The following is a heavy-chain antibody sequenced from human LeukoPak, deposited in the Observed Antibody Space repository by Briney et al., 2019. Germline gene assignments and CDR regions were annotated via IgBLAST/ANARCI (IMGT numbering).Heavy chain of an antibody. V-gene: IGHV1-24*01. CDR1: GYTLTELS. CDR3: ATGKPRGSGRFLRYHFHF. D-gene: IGHD3-10*01. J-gene: IGHJ4*02. Sequence: ASVKVSCKVSGYTLTELSMHWVRQAPGKGLEWMGGFDPEEGETIYAQKFQGRVTMTEDTSTDKAYMDLSSLSSEDTAVYYCATGKPRGSGRFLRYHFHFWGQGTLVTVSS. CDR2: FDPEEGET.